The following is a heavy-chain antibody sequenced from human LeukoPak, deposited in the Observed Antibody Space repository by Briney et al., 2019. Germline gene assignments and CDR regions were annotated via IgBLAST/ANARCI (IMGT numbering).Heavy chain of an antibody. CDR3: AADRYCSGSSCSYYLDY. J-gene: IGHJ4*02. Sequence: SVKDSCKASGFTFTSSAVQWVRQARGQRLEWIGWIVVGSGNTNYAQKFQERVTITRDMSTSTAYMELSSLRSEDTAVYYCAADRYCSGSSCSYYLDYWGQGTLVTVSS. D-gene: IGHD2-15*01. CDR1: GFTFTSSA. CDR2: IVVGSGNT. V-gene: IGHV1-58*01.